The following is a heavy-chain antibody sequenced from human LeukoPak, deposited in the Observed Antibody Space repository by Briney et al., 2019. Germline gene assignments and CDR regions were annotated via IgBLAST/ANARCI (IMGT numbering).Heavy chain of an antibody. J-gene: IGHJ6*03. CDR1: GGSFSGYY. Sequence: SETLSLTCAVYGGSFSGYYWSWIRQPPGKGLEWIGEINHSGSTYYNPSLKSRVTISVDTSKNQFSLKLSSVTAADTAVYYCARSYYGSGSYYHRLPWDYYYYMDVWGKGTTVTISS. D-gene: IGHD3-10*01. CDR2: INHSGST. V-gene: IGHV4-34*01. CDR3: ARSYYGSGSYYHRLPWDYYYYMDV.